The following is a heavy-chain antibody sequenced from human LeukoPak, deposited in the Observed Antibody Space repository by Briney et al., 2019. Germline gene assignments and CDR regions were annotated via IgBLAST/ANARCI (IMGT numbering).Heavy chain of an antibody. CDR2: IYHSGST. CDR3: ARRGYYDSSGPGSYWYFDL. V-gene: IGHV4-38-2*01. J-gene: IGHJ2*01. D-gene: IGHD3-22*01. CDR1: GYSISSCYY. Sequence: SETLSLTCAVSGYSISSCYYWGLIRQPPGKGLEWIGSIYHSGSTYYNPSVRGRDTISVDTSKNQFSLKVSSVTAADTAVYYCARRGYYDSSGPGSYWYFDLWGRGTLVTVSS.